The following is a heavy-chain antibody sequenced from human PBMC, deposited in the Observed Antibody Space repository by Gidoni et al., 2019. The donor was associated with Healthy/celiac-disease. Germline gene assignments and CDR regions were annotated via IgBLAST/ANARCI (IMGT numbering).Heavy chain of an antibody. D-gene: IGHD1-1*01. CDR2: IYTSGST. J-gene: IGHJ4*02. Sequence: QVQLQESGPGLVKPSQTLSLTCTVPGGSISSGSYYWSWIRQPAGKGLEWIGRIYTSGSTNYNPSLKSRVTISVDTSKNQFSLKLSSVTAADTAVYYCARASYWNLDYWGQGTLVTVSS. V-gene: IGHV4-61*02. CDR1: GGSISSGSYY. CDR3: ARASYWNLDY.